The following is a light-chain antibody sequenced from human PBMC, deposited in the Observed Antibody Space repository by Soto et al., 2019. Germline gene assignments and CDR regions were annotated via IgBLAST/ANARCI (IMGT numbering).Light chain of an antibody. J-gene: IGKJ3*01. CDR1: QSINSRY. V-gene: IGKV3-20*01. CDR3: QQFGSSPGFT. CDR2: GAS. Sequence: EIVLTQSPGTLSLSPGERGTVSCRASQSINSRYLAWYQLKPGQAPRLLIYGASSRATGIPDRFSGSGSGTDFPLTISRLVPQDFAVYYCQQFGSSPGFTFGPGTKVDIK.